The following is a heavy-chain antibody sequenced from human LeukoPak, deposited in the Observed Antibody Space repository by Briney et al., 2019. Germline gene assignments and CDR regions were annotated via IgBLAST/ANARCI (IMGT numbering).Heavy chain of an antibody. J-gene: IGHJ5*02. CDR2: IDPSTGGT. V-gene: IGHV1-2*02. D-gene: IGHD5-12*01. CDR1: GYTFSEYY. CDR3: ATDLWRAYTGYPPGT. Sequence: ASVKVSCKTSGYTFSEYYIYWVRQAPGQGLEWMGWIDPSTGGTNYAQNFQGRVTMTRDTSISTAYMELSRLRSDDTAVYYCATDLWRAYTGYPPGTWGQGTLVTVSS.